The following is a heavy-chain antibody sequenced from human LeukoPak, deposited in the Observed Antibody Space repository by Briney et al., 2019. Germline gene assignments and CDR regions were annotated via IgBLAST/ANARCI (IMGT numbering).Heavy chain of an antibody. Sequence: PGGSLRLSCAASGFSFSSYAMSWVRQAPGKGLEWVSAISGSGGTTYYADSAKGRFTISRNNPKNTLHLQMNSLRSEDTAVYYCAVGGDIVVVVAATRAVINYFDYWGQGTLGTVSS. CDR1: GFSFSSYA. D-gene: IGHD2-15*01. CDR2: ISGSGGTT. J-gene: IGHJ4*02. V-gene: IGHV3-23*01. CDR3: AVGGDIVVVVAATRAVINYFDY.